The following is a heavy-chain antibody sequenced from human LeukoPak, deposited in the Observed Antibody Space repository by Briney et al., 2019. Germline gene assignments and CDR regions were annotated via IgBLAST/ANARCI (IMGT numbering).Heavy chain of an antibody. CDR3: ARRVGPTDLFDY. Sequence: SETLSLTCAVYGGSFSGYYWSWIRQPPGKGLEWIGEINHSGSTNYNPSLKSRVTISVDTSKNQFSLKLSSVTAADTAVYYCARRVGPTDLFDYWGQGTLVTVSS. CDR2: INHSGST. D-gene: IGHD1-26*01. V-gene: IGHV4-34*01. J-gene: IGHJ4*02. CDR1: GGSFSGYY.